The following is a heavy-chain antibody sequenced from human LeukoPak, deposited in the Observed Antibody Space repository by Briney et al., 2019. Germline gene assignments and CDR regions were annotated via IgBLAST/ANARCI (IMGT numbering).Heavy chain of an antibody. CDR3: ARQGSAAYCSGGSCVPYGMDV. V-gene: IGHV4-39*01. CDR1: GDSISNSDFY. D-gene: IGHD2-15*01. CDR2: IYYRGNT. Sequence: SETLSLTCSVSGDSISNSDFYWVWVRQPPGKGLEWIGSIYYRGNTYYNPSLKSRVTISVDTSKKQFSLNLSSVTAADTAIYYCARQGSAAYCSGGSCVPYGMDVWGQGTTVTVSS. J-gene: IGHJ6*02.